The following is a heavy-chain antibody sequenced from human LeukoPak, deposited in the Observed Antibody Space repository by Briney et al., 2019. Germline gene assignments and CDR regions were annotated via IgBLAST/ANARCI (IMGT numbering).Heavy chain of an antibody. J-gene: IGHJ4*02. V-gene: IGHV3-23*01. D-gene: IGHD3-10*01. CDR3: ANSRGYGSGNL. CDR1: GFTFNTYA. CDR2: ISGSGGTT. Sequence: GGSLRLSCAASGFTFNTYAMSWVRQAPGKGLEWVSVISGSGGTTYYAESVKGRFTVSRDNSKNTLSLQMNSLRAEDTAVYFCANSRGYGSGNLWGQGTLVTVSS.